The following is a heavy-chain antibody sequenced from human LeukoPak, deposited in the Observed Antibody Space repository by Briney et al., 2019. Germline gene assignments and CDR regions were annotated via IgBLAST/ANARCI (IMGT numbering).Heavy chain of an antibody. J-gene: IGHJ6*02. V-gene: IGHV4-59*01. D-gene: IGHD4-11*01. CDR2: IYYSGNT. CDR3: ARNNYVTHFYGLDV. Sequence: PSETLSLTCTVSGGPINSYYWSWIRQPPGKGLEWIGYIYYSGNTNYNPSLKSRVTISVDTSKNQFSLKLSSVTAADTAVYFCARNNYVTHFYGLDVWGQGTTVTVSS. CDR1: GGPINSYY.